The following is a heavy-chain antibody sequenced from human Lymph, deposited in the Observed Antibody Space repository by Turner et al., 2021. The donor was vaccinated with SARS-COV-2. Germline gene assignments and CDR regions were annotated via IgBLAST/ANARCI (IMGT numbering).Heavy chain of an antibody. J-gene: IGHJ4*02. V-gene: IGHV3-23*01. D-gene: IGHD3-22*01. CDR2: ISGSGGRT. CDR3: AKNEMAMIVVVITLFDY. CDR1: GFTFSSYA. Sequence: EVQLLESGGGLVQPGGSLRLSCAASGFTFSSYAMSWVRQAPGKGLEWVSAISGSGGRTYYVDSVKGRFTISRDNSKNTLYLQMNSLRAEDTAVYYCAKNEMAMIVVVITLFDYWGQGTLVTVSS.